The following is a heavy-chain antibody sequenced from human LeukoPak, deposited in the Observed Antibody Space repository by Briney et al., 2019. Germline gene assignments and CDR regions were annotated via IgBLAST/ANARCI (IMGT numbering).Heavy chain of an antibody. V-gene: IGHV1-24*01. J-gene: IGHJ4*02. D-gene: IGHD3-9*01. CDR3: TAVSLLRGYDVLTFYSYPNYFDF. CDR2: YDPDYGEA. Sequence: ASVRVSCKVSGYSFNDLSVHWVRQTPGKGLQWLGGYDPDYGEAIYAQNFQGRLTMTEDTSTATAFMEVSSLRSDDTAVYYCTAVSLLRGYDVLTFYSYPNYFDFWGQGTLVTVSS. CDR1: GYSFNDLS.